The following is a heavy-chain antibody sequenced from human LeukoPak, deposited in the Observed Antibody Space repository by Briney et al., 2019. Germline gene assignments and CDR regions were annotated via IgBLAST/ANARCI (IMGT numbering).Heavy chain of an antibody. D-gene: IGHD4-23*01. V-gene: IGHV3-7*01. CDR1: GFTFGTYW. Sequence: GSLRLPCAASGFTFGTYWMTWVRQAPGKGLEWVANIKQDGSEKYYVDSVKGRFTISRDNAENSLYLQMNSLRAEDTAVYYCARAHGGNSPFDYWGQGTLVTVSS. CDR3: ARAHGGNSPFDY. J-gene: IGHJ4*02. CDR2: IKQDGSEK.